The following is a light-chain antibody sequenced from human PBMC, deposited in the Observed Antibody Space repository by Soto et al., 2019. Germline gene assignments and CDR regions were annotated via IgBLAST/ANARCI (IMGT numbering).Light chain of an antibody. Sequence: QSALTQPASVSGSPGQSITISCTGTSSDVGSYNLVSWYQQHPGKAPKLMIYEGSKRPSGVSNRFSGSKSGNTASLTISGPQAEYEADYYCCSYAGSSTWVFGGGTKLTVL. CDR2: EGS. CDR1: SSDVGSYNL. V-gene: IGLV2-23*01. J-gene: IGLJ3*02. CDR3: CSYAGSSTWV.